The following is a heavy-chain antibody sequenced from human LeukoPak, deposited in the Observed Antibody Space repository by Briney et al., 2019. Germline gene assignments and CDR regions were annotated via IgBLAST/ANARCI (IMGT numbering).Heavy chain of an antibody. CDR3: ASRKDSSGYSQYFDY. CDR1: GGSISSSSYY. D-gene: IGHD3-22*01. J-gene: IGHJ4*02. V-gene: IGHV4-39*01. CDR2: IYYSGST. Sequence: SETLSLTCTVSGGSISSSSYYWGWIPQPPGQGLDWIGSIYYSGSTYYNPSLKRRVTISVDTSKNRFSLKLSSVTAADTAVYYCASRKDSSGYSQYFDYWGQGTLVTVSS.